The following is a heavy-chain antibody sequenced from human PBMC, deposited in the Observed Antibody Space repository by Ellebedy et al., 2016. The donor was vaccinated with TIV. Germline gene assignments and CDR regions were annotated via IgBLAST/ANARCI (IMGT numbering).Heavy chain of an antibody. CDR3: TREEQLVRFDY. Sequence: GESLKISCAASGFTFSSYVMNWVRQAPGKGLEWVSSISSSSSYIFYADSVKGRFTISRDNAKNSLYLQMNSLRAGDTALYYCTREEQLVRFDYWGQGTLVTVSS. CDR1: GFTFSSYV. CDR2: ISSSSSYI. D-gene: IGHD6-13*01. V-gene: IGHV3-21*01. J-gene: IGHJ4*02.